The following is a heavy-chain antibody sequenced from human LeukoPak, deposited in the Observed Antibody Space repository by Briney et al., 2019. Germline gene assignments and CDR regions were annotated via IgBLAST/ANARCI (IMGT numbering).Heavy chain of an antibody. V-gene: IGHV4-39*07. Sequence: SETLSLTCTVSGGSISSSSYYWGWIRQPPGKGLEWTGSIYYSGSTYYNPSLKSRVTISVDRSKNHFSLKLSSVTAADTAVYYCARDGYYYGSGSRAFDIWGQGTMVTVSS. CDR3: ARDGYYYGSGSRAFDI. D-gene: IGHD3-10*01. J-gene: IGHJ3*02. CDR1: GGSISSSSYY. CDR2: IYYSGST.